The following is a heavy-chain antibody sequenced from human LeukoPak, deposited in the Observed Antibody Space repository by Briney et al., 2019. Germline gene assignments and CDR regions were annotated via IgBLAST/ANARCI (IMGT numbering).Heavy chain of an antibody. CDR1: GFTFSSYG. CDR2: IWYDGSNK. CDR3: ARELVAGTNYFDY. D-gene: IGHD6-19*01. J-gene: IGHJ4*02. Sequence: GGSLRLSCAASGFTFSSYGMHWVRQAPGKGLEWVAVIWYDGSNKYYADSVKGRFTISRDNSKNTLYLQMNSLRAEDTAVYYCARELVAGTNYFDYWGQGTLVTVSS. V-gene: IGHV3-33*01.